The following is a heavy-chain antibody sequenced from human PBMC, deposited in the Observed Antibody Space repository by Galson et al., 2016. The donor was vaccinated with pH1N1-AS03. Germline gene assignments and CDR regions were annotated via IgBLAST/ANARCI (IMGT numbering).Heavy chain of an antibody. CDR3: ASTSGAYLGRAFDI. J-gene: IGHJ3*02. D-gene: IGHD1-26*01. CDR1: GFTFNHYS. Sequence: SLRLSCAASGFTFNHYSMNWVRQAPGKGLEWVSYISSDSTTIYYADSVKGRFTISRGNSKNSLYMRMNSLTAEDTAIYYCASTSGAYLGRAFDIWGQGTMVTVSS. CDR2: ISSDSTTI. V-gene: IGHV3-48*04.